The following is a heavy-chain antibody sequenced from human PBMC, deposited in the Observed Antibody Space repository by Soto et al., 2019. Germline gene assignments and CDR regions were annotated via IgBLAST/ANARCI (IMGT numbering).Heavy chain of an antibody. D-gene: IGHD2-15*01. CDR1: GCTVSSYA. J-gene: IGHJ3*02. V-gene: IGHV1-69*13. CDR3: ARLGGSSAFDI. Sequence: SVKVSCKASGCTVSSYAISCVRQAPGQGLEWMGGIIPIFGTANYAQKFQGRVTITADESTSTAYMELSSLRSDDTAVYYCARLGGSSAFDIWGQGTMVTVSS. CDR2: IIPIFGTA.